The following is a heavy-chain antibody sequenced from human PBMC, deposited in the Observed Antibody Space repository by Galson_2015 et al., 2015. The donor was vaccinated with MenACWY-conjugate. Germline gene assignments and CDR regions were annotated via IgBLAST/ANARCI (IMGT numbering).Heavy chain of an antibody. CDR2: IYWDDDK. D-gene: IGHD2-2*01. CDR1: GFSLSTSGVG. V-gene: IGHV2-5*02. CDR3: AHSISSTSVDYYYGMDV. Sequence: PALVKPTQTLTLTCTFSGFSLSTSGVGVGWIRQPPGKALEWLALIYWDDDKRYSPSLKSRLTITKDTSKNQVVLTMTNMDPVDTATYYCAHSISSTSVDYYYGMDVWGQGTTVTVSS. J-gene: IGHJ6*02.